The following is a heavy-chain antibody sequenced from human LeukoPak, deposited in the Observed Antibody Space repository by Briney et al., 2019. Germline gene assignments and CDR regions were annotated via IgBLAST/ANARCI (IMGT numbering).Heavy chain of an antibody. Sequence: ASVKVSCKASGYTFTSYYMHWVRQAPGQGLEWMGGFDPEDGETIYAQKFQGRVTMTEDTSTDTAYMELSSLRSEDTAVYYCATNSWNQRDFDYWGQGTLVTVSS. J-gene: IGHJ4*02. CDR1: GYTFTSYY. CDR2: FDPEDGET. CDR3: ATNSWNQRDFDY. D-gene: IGHD1-1*01. V-gene: IGHV1-24*01.